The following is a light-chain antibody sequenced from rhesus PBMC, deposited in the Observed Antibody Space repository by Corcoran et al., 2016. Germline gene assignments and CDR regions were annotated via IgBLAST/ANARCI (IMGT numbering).Light chain of an antibody. CDR1: QNVNNF. J-gene: IGKJ2*01. Sequence: DIQMTQSPSSLSASVGDRVTITCRASQNVNNFLNWYQQKPGKATELLIYKASTLKSGVPTRFSGSRSGTDYTFTISSLQPEDVATDYCQHTYSTPFSFGQGTKVEI. CDR3: QHTYSTPFS. V-gene: IGKV1-74*01. CDR2: KAS.